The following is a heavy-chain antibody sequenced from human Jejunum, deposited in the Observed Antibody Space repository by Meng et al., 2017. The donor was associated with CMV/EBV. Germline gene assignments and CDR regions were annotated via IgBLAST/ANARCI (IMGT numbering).Heavy chain of an antibody. CDR1: IRGYY. CDR3: ARGDHCGTTACYPHWFDP. V-gene: IGHV4-59*12. CDR2: IFSSGTT. D-gene: IGHD2-2*01. Sequence: IRGYYWGWIRHPPGKGLEWIGYIFSSGTTDSNPSLKRRVTMSVDMSKNQFSLTLTSVTAADTAVYYCARGDHCGTTACYPHWFDPWGQGTLVTVSS. J-gene: IGHJ5*02.